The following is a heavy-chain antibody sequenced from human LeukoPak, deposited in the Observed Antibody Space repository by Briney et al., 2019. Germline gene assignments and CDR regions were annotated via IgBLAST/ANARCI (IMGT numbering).Heavy chain of an antibody. CDR2: IYYSGST. J-gene: IGHJ4*02. Sequence: SETLSLTCAVSGGSISSGGYSWSWIRQPPGKGLEWIGYIYYSGSTYYNPSLKSRVTISVDTSKNQFSLKLSSVTAADTAVYYCAIAVAMRGGFDYWGQGTLVTVSS. D-gene: IGHD2-21*01. CDR3: AIAVAMRGGFDY. CDR1: GGSISSGGYS. V-gene: IGHV4-30-4*07.